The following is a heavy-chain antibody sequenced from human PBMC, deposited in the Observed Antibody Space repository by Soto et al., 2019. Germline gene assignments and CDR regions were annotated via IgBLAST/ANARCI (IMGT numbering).Heavy chain of an antibody. CDR2: INHSGST. V-gene: IGHV4-34*01. CDR3: ARELVGATRDDAFDI. J-gene: IGHJ3*02. CDR1: GGSFSGYY. Sequence: SETLSLTCAVYGGSFSGYYWSWIRQPPGKGLEWIGEINHSGSTNYNPSLKSRVTISVDTSKNQFSLKLSSVTAADTAVDYCARELVGATRDDAFDIWGQGTMVTVSS. D-gene: IGHD1-26*01.